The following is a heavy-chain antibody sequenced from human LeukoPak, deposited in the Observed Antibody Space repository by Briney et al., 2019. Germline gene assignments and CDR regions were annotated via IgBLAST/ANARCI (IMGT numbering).Heavy chain of an antibody. CDR2: ISSRSNAI. D-gene: IGHD5-12*01. J-gene: IGHJ4*02. V-gene: IGHV3-48*02. Sequence: PGGSLRLSCAASGFTFSGYGMNWVRQAPGKGLEWVSYISSRSNAIYYADSVKGRFTVSRDNAKNSLYLHMNSLREDDTAVYYCAKDRTAGYDGLVDYWGQGTLVTVSS. CDR1: GFTFSGYG. CDR3: AKDRTAGYDGLVDY.